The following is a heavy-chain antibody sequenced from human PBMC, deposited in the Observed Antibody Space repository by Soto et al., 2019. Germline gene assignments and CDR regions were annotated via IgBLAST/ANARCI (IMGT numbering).Heavy chain of an antibody. J-gene: IGHJ4*02. CDR1: GGSISDSY. V-gene: IGHV4-59*01. Sequence: SETLSLTCTVSGGSISDSYWSWIRQPPGKGLEWIGYVHYSENSNYNPSLKSRVTISLDTAKKQFSLNLSSVTAADTAVYYCAKVPWVYDPSYFDSWGKGILVTVSS. D-gene: IGHD5-12*01. CDR2: VHYSENS. CDR3: AKVPWVYDPSYFDS.